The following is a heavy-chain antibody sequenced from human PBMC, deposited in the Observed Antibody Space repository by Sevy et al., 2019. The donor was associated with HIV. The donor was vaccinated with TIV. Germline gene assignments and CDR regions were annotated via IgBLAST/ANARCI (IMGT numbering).Heavy chain of an antibody. CDR3: AKVDGTFCGMDV. CDR1: GFTFSTYT. J-gene: IGHJ6*02. Sequence: GGSLRLSCAASGFTFSTYTMNWVRQAPGKGLEWVSAISGSGGSTYYADSVKGRFTISRDKSKNTLYLQMNNLRAEDTAEYYCAKVDGTFCGMDVWGQGTTVTVSS. CDR2: ISGSGGST. V-gene: IGHV3-23*01. D-gene: IGHD2-2*03.